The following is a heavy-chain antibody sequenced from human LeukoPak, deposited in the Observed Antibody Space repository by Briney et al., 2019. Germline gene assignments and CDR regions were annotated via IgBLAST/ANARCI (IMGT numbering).Heavy chain of an antibody. V-gene: IGHV3-53*01. CDR1: GFTVSSNY. CDR3: ARHRAGYHLDW. Sequence: GALRLSCAASGFTVSSNYMSWVRQAPGKGLEWVSVIYSGGSTYYADSVKGRFTISRDNSKNTLYLQMNSLRAEDTAVYYCARHRAGYHLDWWGQGTLVTVSS. J-gene: IGHJ4*02. CDR2: IYSGGST. D-gene: IGHD3-9*01.